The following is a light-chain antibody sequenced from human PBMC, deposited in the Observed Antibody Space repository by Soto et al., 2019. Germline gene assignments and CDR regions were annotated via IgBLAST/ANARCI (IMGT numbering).Light chain of an antibody. V-gene: IGKV3-20*01. CDR2: GIS. Sequence: EIVLTQSPVTLSLSPGERATLSCRAIHTISSSYLAWYQQKPGQAPRLLMYGISRRATGIPDRFSGSGSGTDFTLTITRLEPEDFAVYYCQQYVTSSPRTFGQGTKVDIK. CDR3: QQYVTSSPRT. CDR1: HTISSSY. J-gene: IGKJ1*01.